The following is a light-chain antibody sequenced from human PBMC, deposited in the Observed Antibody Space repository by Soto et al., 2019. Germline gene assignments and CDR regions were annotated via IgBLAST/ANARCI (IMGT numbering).Light chain of an antibody. J-gene: IGKJ1*01. Sequence: DVVMTQSPLSLPVTLGQPALISCRSSHSLVFSDGDTYLSWLHQRPGQSPRRLIYKVSNRDSGVPDRFSGSGSGTDFTLKISRVEAEDVGVYYCMQGTHWPPWTFGQGTKVEIK. CDR3: MQGTHWPPWT. V-gene: IGKV2-30*01. CDR1: HSLVFSDGDTY. CDR2: KVS.